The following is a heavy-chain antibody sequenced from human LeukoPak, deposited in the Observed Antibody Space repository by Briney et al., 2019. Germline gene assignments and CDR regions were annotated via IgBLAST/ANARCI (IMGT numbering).Heavy chain of an antibody. J-gene: IGHJ6*03. CDR1: EFSVGSNY. V-gene: IGHV3-66*01. CDR2: IYSGGST. D-gene: IGHD3-10*01. Sequence: PGGSLRLSCAASEFSVGSNYMTWVRQAPGKGLEWVSLIYSGGSTYYADSVKGRFTISRDNSKNTLYLQMNSLRAEDTAVYYCAKDGTYGSGSLSYYYYMDVWGKGTTVTISS. CDR3: AKDGTYGSGSLSYYYYMDV.